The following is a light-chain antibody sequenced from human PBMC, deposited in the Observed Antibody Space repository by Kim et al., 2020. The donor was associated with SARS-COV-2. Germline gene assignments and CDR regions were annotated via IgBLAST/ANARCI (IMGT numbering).Light chain of an antibody. CDR3: QSYDSSLSGSGV. V-gene: IGLV1-40*01. J-gene: IGLJ1*01. CDR1: SSNIGAGYI. Sequence: VTISCTGSSSNIGAGYIVHWYQQLPGTAPKLLIYGNSNRPSGVPDRFSGSKSGTSASLAITGLQAEDEADYYCQSYDSSLSGSGVFGTGTKVTVL. CDR2: GNS.